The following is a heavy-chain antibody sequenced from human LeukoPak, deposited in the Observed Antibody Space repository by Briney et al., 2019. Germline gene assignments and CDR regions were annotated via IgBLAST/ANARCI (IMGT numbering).Heavy chain of an antibody. V-gene: IGHV4-59*01. D-gene: IGHD3-22*01. Sequence: SETLSLTCTVSGGSITSYYWTWIRQPPGKGLEWIGYIYYSGSTSYSPSLKSRVTISVDTSKNQFSLKLSSVTAADTADYYCARVNVHYFDSSGYPFYFDYWGQGTLVTVSS. CDR3: ARVNVHYFDSSGYPFYFDY. J-gene: IGHJ4*02. CDR2: IYYSGST. CDR1: GGSITSYY.